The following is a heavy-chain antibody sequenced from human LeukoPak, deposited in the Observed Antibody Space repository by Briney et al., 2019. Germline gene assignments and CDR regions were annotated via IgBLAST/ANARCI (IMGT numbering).Heavy chain of an antibody. V-gene: IGHV3-30*03. J-gene: IGHJ4*02. CDR1: GFSFNSYG. Sequence: GRSLRLSCAASGFSFNSYGMHWVRQAPGKGLEWVAVISYDGSNKYYTDSVEGRFTISRDNSKNTLFLQMNSLRGEDTAVYYCAREGSSPFYDYVWRSYRRNDYYFDYWGQGALVTVSS. CDR2: ISYDGSNK. CDR3: AREGSSPFYDYVWRSYRRNDYYFDY. D-gene: IGHD3-16*02.